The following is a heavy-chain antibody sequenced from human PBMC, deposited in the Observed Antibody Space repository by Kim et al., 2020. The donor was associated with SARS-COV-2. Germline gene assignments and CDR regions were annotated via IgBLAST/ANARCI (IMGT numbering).Heavy chain of an antibody. CDR2: ISYDGSNK. J-gene: IGHJ4*02. V-gene: IGHV3-30-3*01. Sequence: GGSLRLSCAASGFTFSSYAMHWVRQAPGKGLEWVAVISYDGSNKYYADSVKGRFTISRDNSKNTLYLQMNSLRAEDTAVYYCARDEWGAMVPFDYWGQGT. CDR1: GFTFSSYA. D-gene: IGHD5-18*01. CDR3: ARDEWGAMVPFDY.